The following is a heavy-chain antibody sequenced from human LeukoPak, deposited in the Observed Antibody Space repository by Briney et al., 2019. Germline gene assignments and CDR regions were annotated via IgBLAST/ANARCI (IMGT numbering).Heavy chain of an antibody. J-gene: IGHJ6*03. V-gene: IGHV3-30*02. Sequence: GGSLRLSCAASGFTFSSYCMNWVRQAPGKGLEWVAFIRYDGSNKYYADSVKGRFTISRDNSKKTLYLQMNSLRAEDTAVYYCAKGASEYCSGGSCYYKYHYMDVWGKGTTVTISS. D-gene: IGHD2-15*01. CDR1: GFTFSSYC. CDR3: AKGASEYCSGGSCYYKYHYMDV. CDR2: IRYDGSNK.